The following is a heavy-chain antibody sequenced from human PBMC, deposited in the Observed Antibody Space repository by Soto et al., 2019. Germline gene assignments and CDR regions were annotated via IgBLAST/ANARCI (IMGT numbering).Heavy chain of an antibody. CDR2: INAGNGNT. CDR3: ASPYSSYTLIDNFFIGMDF. CDR1: GYTFTSYA. Sequence: QVQLVQSGAEVKKPGASVKVSCKASGYTFTSYAMHWVRQAPGQRLEWMGWINAGNGNTKYSQKFQGRVTITRDTSASTGSMELSSLRSEDTAVYYCASPYSSYTLIDNFFIGMDFWGQGPTGTAAS. J-gene: IGHJ6*02. D-gene: IGHD4-4*01. V-gene: IGHV1-3*01.